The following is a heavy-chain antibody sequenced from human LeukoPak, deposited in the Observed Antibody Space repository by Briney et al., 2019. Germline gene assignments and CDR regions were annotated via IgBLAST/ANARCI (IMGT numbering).Heavy chain of an antibody. CDR1: GFTFDDYA. CDR2: IGGDGGST. J-gene: IGHJ1*01. D-gene: IGHD3-22*01. CDR3: AKDWQYYYDSSGYLQH. V-gene: IGHV3-43*02. Sequence: GGSLRLSCAASGFTFDDYAMHWVRQAPGKGLEWVSLIGGDGGSTYYADSVKGRFTISRDNSKNSLYLQMNSLRTEDTALYYCAKDWQYYYDSSGYLQHWGQGTLVTVSS.